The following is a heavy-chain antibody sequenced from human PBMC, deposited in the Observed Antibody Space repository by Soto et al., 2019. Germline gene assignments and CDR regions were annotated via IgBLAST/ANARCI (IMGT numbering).Heavy chain of an antibody. D-gene: IGHD1-26*01. Sequence: GGSLRLSCTTSGFTFSDYAISWFRQAPGKGLEWVGVIRSKAYGVTTDYAASVKGRLAISRDDSKSTAYLQMNSVTTEDTAVYFRDKYKSTTRYSFFGMDVWGHGTTVTVSS. CDR3: DKYKSTTRYSFFGMDV. V-gene: IGHV3-49*03. CDR2: IRSKAYGVTT. CDR1: GFTFSDYA. J-gene: IGHJ6*02.